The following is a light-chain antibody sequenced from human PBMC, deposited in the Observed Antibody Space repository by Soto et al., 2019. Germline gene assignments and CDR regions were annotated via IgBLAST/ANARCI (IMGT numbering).Light chain of an antibody. CDR3: QQSLTMPIT. CDR1: QSITSY. J-gene: IGKJ5*01. Sequence: DIQMTQSPSSLSASVGDIVTITCRASQSITSYLNWYLQKPGEAPKLLTYAASSLQSGVPSRFSGSGSRTEFTLTIADLQPDDFGTYYCQQSLTMPITFGHGTRLEIK. V-gene: IGKV1-39*01. CDR2: AAS.